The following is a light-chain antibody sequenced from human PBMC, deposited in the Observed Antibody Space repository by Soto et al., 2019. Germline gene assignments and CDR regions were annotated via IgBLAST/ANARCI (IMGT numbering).Light chain of an antibody. V-gene: IGLV2-14*03. CDR3: SSYTSTSTLVL. J-gene: IGLJ2*01. CDR1: SSDVGGYKY. CDR2: DVT. Sequence: QSALTQPASVSGSPGQSITISCTGASSDVGGYKYVSWYQHHPGKAPKLLNYDVTIRPSGVSDRFSGSKSGNTASLTISGLHADDESTYYCSSYTSTSTLVLFGGGTKVTVL.